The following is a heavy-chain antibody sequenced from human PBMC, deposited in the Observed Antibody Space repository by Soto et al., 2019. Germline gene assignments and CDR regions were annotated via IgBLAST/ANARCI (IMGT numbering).Heavy chain of an antibody. Sequence: AGGSLRLSCAASGFTFNSYAMSWVRQAPGKGLEWVSDISGSGGTKYYADSVKGRFTISRDNGKTSLYLEMNSLRVEDTAVYYCARGSGWPHWYFYLWGRGTLVTVSS. D-gene: IGHD6-19*01. CDR3: ARGSGWPHWYFYL. V-gene: IGHV3-23*01. CDR1: GFTFNSYA. CDR2: ISGSGGTK. J-gene: IGHJ2*01.